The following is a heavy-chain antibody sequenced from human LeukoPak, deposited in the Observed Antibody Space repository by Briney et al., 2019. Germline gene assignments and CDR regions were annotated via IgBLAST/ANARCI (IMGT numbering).Heavy chain of an antibody. CDR3: ARISSFGAFDT. V-gene: IGHV4-61*02. Sequence: PSEPLSLTCSVSGGSISNVNYHWSWIRQPAGKGLEWIGRVYSSGNTNYNPSVKSRVTISVDTSKNQFFLKLSSVTGADTAVYYCARISSFGAFDTWGQGTMVTVCS. D-gene: IGHD3-16*02. J-gene: IGHJ3*02. CDR2: VYSSGNT. CDR1: GGSISNVNYH.